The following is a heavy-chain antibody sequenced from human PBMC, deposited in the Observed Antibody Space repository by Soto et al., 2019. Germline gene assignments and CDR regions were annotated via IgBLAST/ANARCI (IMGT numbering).Heavy chain of an antibody. J-gene: IGHJ4*02. V-gene: IGHV1-69*01. D-gene: IGHD2-21*02. Sequence: VQLVQSGAEVKKPGSSVKVSCKASGGTFSNYPFIWVRQAPGQGLDWMGGISPIFGTTDYGQRFQGRVTITADESTNTAYMELSSLRSDDTAVSYCARGLYCGGGCYSHFDYWGQGTLVTVSS. CDR3: ARGLYCGGGCYSHFDY. CDR2: ISPIFGTT. CDR1: GGTFSNYP.